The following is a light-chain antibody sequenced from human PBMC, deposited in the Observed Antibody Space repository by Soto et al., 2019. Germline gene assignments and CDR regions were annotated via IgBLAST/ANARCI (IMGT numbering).Light chain of an antibody. CDR3: QQYNSNPLT. CDR1: QSISSW. J-gene: IGKJ4*01. CDR2: DAS. V-gene: IGKV1-5*01. Sequence: DIQMTQSPSTLSASVGARVTITCRASQSISSWLAWYQQKPGKAPKLLIYDASSLESGVPSRFSGSGSGTEFTLTISSLHPDDFGTYYCQQYNSNPLTFGGGTKVEIK.